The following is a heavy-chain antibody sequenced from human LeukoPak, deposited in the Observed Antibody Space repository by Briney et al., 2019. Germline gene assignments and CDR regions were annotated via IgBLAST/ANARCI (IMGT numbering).Heavy chain of an antibody. D-gene: IGHD6-13*01. CDR2: ISSSSSYI. Sequence: PGGSLRLSCAASGFTFSSHSMNWVRQAPGKGLEWVSYISSSSSYIYYADSVKGRFTISRDNAKNSLYLQMNSLRAEDTAVYYCARGGNPSSSWPYNWFDPWGQGTLVTVSS. V-gene: IGHV3-21*05. CDR3: ARGGNPSSSWPYNWFDP. CDR1: GFTFSSHS. J-gene: IGHJ5*02.